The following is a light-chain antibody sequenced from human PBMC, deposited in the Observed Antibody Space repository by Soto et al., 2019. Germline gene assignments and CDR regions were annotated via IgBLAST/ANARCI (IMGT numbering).Light chain of an antibody. J-gene: IGKJ4*01. V-gene: IGKV3-11*01. CDR1: QSVSSY. Sequence: EIVLTQSPATLSLSPGERATLSCRASQSVSSYLDWYQQNPGQDPSLLISDASNSATGITARFSGSASGTYFTLTVSSLEPADFAVYYFQQRRDWPLTFGGGTKVEI. CDR2: DAS. CDR3: QQRRDWPLT.